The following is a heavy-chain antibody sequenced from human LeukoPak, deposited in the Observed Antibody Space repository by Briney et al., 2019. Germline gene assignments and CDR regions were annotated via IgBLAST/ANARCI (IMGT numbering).Heavy chain of an antibody. CDR1: GFTFSSYN. CDR2: ISPTSTI. D-gene: IGHD3-10*01. V-gene: IGHV3-48*01. J-gene: IGHJ4*02. CDR3: ARELRGENFDF. Sequence: GGSLRLSCAASGFTFSSYNMNWVRQAPGEGLELVSYISPTSTIFYADSVRGRFTISRDNVKNSLYLQMNRLRVEDTAVYYCARELRGENFDFWGQGTLVTVSA.